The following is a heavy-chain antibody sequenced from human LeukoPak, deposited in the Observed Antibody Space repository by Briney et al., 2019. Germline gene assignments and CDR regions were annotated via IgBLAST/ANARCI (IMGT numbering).Heavy chain of an antibody. CDR2: ISYDGNNK. J-gene: IGHJ6*03. CDR3: ARGGIPTGPYYYFYYMDV. V-gene: IGHV3-30*01. Sequence: GSTLRLSCAASGITFSRNVMHWVRQAPGKGLEWVALISYDGNNKFYADSVKGRFTISRDNSRNTLYLQMNSLRGEDAAVYSCARGGIPTGPYYYFYYMDVWGKGTAVTVSS. CDR1: GITFSRNV. D-gene: IGHD3-10*01.